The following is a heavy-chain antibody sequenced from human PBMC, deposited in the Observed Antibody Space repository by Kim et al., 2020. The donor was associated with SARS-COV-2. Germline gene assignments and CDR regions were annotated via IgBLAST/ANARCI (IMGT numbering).Heavy chain of an antibody. CDR3: GRDLHSSWCIDP. CDR1: GYAFITSH. CDR2: FTPSGGNT. J-gene: IGHJ5*02. Sequence: ASVKVSCKASGYAFITSHIHWVRQVPGQGLEWMGMFTPSGGNTAFAQRFQGRVTIAVDTSTSTAYLELSSLRSEDTAVYYCGRDLHSSWCIDPWGQGTLVTVSS. D-gene: IGHD6-13*01. V-gene: IGHV1-46*01.